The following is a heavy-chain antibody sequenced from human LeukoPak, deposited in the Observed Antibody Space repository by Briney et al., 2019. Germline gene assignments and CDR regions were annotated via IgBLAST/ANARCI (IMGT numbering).Heavy chain of an antibody. J-gene: IGHJ4*02. CDR1: GFSFSSNG. V-gene: IGHV3-33*01. CDR3: ARVSDYSIYFDY. D-gene: IGHD4-11*01. CDR2: IWYDGSNK. Sequence: GGSERLSCAASGFSFSSNGMHWVRQAPGKGLEWVAVIWYDGSNKYYADSVKGRFTISRDNSKNTLYLQMNSLRAEDTAVYYCARVSDYSIYFDYWGQPTMV.